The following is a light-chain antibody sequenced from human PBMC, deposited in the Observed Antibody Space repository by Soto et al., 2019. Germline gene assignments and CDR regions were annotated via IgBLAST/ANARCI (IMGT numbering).Light chain of an antibody. CDR1: SSDVGGYNY. J-gene: IGLJ1*01. Sequence: QSALTQPASVSGSPGKSITISCTGTSSDVGGYNYVSWYQHHPAKAPKLMIYQVSYRPSGVSNRFSASKSGNTASLTISGLQAEDEADYYCSSYTSDSTLVFGTGTKLTVL. V-gene: IGLV2-14*01. CDR3: SSYTSDSTLV. CDR2: QVS.